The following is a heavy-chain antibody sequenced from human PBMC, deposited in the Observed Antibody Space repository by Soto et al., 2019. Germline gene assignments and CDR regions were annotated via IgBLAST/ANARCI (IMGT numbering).Heavy chain of an antibody. Sequence: SETLSLTCTVSGGSISSSSYYWGWIRQPPGKGLEWIGSIYYSGSTYYNPSLESRVTISVDTSKNLFSLKLSSVTAADTAVYYCARHVDGYGDYWGQGTLVTVSS. CDR3: ARHVDGYGDY. V-gene: IGHV4-39*01. J-gene: IGHJ4*02. D-gene: IGHD2-21*01. CDR2: IYYSGST. CDR1: GGSISSSSYY.